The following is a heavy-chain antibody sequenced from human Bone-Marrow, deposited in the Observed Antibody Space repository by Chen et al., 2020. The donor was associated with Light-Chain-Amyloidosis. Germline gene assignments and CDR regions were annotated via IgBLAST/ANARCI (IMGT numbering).Heavy chain of an antibody. V-gene: IGHV3-30*04. CDR2: NSSDGNNK. D-gene: IGHD3-10*01. J-gene: IGHJ4*02. CDR1: GFIFSKYA. Sequence: QVQLVESGGGVVRPGRSLRLSCAASGFIFSKYAIHWVRQAPGKGLEWVAVNSSDGNNKDYEVSVRGRFTISRDNSKNTVSLQMNSLTTEDTAVYYCVKEGVVVRGVIWSHFDYWGQGTQVTVSS. CDR3: VKEGVVVRGVIWSHFDY.